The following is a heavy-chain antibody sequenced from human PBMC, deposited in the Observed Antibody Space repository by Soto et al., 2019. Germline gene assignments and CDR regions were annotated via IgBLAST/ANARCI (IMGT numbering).Heavy chain of an antibody. Sequence: SVEVPCKASGGTFSSYAISWVRQAPGQGLEWMGGIIPIFGTANYAQKFQGRVTITADESTSTAYMELSSLRSEDTAVYYCARGGRRGDYVNYWGQGTLVTVSS. J-gene: IGHJ4*02. D-gene: IGHD4-17*01. CDR1: GGTFSSYA. CDR2: IIPIFGTA. V-gene: IGHV1-69*13. CDR3: ARGGRRGDYVNY.